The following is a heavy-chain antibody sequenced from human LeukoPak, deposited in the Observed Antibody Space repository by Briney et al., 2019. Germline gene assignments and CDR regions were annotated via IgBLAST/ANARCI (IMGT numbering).Heavy chain of an antibody. Sequence: EASVKVSCKASGGTFSRYAISWVRQAPGQGLEWMGGIIPIFGTANYAQKFQGRVTITADESTSTAYMEMSSLRSEDTAIYYCARGYCSGGGCSVLDAFDGWGQGTMVTVSS. CDR2: IIPIFGTA. D-gene: IGHD2-15*01. CDR3: ARGYCSGGGCSVLDAFDG. V-gene: IGHV1-69*13. J-gene: IGHJ3*01. CDR1: GGTFSRYA.